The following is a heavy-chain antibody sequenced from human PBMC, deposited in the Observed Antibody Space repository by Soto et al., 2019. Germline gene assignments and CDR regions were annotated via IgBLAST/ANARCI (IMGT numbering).Heavy chain of an antibody. CDR1: GFSLSNARMG. Sequence: QVTLKESGPVLVKPTETLTLTCTVSGFSLSNARMGVSWIRQPPGKALEWLAHIFSNDEKSYSTSLKSRLTISKDTSKSQVVLTMTNIDPVDTATYYCARIPGLGIGRRYFVYWGQGTLVTVSS. CDR2: IFSNDEK. V-gene: IGHV2-26*01. D-gene: IGHD7-27*01. J-gene: IGHJ4*02. CDR3: ARIPGLGIGRRYFVY.